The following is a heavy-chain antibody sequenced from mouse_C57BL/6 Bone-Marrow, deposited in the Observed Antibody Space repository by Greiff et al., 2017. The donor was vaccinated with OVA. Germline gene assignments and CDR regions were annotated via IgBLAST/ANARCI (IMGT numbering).Heavy chain of an antibody. CDR2: IYPRDGST. CDR1: GYTFTSYD. D-gene: IGHD2-5*01. Sequence: QVQLQQSGPELVKPGASVKLSCKASGYTFTSYDINWVKQRPGQGLEWIGWIYPRDGSTKYNEKFKGKATLTVDTSSSTAYMELHSLTSADSAVFFCAKSGVNSNYYCYFDVWGTGTTVTVSS. V-gene: IGHV1-85*01. J-gene: IGHJ1*03. CDR3: AKSGVNSNYYCYFDV.